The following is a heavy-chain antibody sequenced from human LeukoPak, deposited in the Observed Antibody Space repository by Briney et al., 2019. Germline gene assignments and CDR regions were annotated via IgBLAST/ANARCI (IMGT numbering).Heavy chain of an antibody. D-gene: IGHD3-16*01. CDR3: ARSVSGGLECDS. CDR2: INHNGIT. CDR1: GGSFSGHY. J-gene: IGHJ4*02. V-gene: IGHV4-34*01. Sequence: PSETLSLTCAVYGGSFSGHYGTWIRQPPGKGLEWIGEINHNGITNYNPSLKSRVTISVDTSKNQFSLELRSVTAADTAVYYCARSVSGGLECDSWAQGSLVTVSS.